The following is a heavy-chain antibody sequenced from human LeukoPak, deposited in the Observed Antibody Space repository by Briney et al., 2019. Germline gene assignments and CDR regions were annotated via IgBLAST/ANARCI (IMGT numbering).Heavy chain of an antibody. Sequence: GGSLRLSCAASGFTSSSYEVNWVRQAPGKGLEWVSYISISGSTIYYADSVKGRFTISRDNAKNSLYLQMNSLRAEDTAVYYCAKAWGNYDFWSGFDYWGQGTLVTVSS. V-gene: IGHV3-48*03. D-gene: IGHD3-3*01. CDR1: GFTSSSYE. J-gene: IGHJ4*02. CDR3: AKAWGNYDFWSGFDY. CDR2: ISISGSTI.